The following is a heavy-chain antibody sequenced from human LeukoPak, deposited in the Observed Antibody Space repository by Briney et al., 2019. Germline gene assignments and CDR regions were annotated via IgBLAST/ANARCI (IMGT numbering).Heavy chain of an antibody. CDR2: IYYSGST. V-gene: IGHV4-59*01. D-gene: IGHD6-13*01. CDR3: ARRSYSSSWYYFDY. J-gene: IGHJ4*02. Sequence: SETLSLTCTVSGGSISSYYWSWIRQPPGKGLEWIGYIYYSGSTNYNPSLKSRVTISVDTSKNQFSLKLSSATAADTAVYYCARRSYSSSWYYFDYWGQGTLVTVSS. CDR1: GGSISSYY.